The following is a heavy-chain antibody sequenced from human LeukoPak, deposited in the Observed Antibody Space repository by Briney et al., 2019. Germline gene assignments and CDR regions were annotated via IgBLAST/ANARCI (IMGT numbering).Heavy chain of an antibody. CDR3: GGPNPLLERPSAMDV. J-gene: IGHJ6*02. Sequence: GGSRRLSCAASGFTFRNFWMTWVRQAPGKGLEWVANIKQDGSEKHYVDSVKGRFTISRDNAKNSLYLQMNSLRAEDTAVYYCGGPNPLLERPSAMDVWGQGTTVTVSS. V-gene: IGHV3-7*03. CDR2: IKQDGSEK. CDR1: GFTFRNFW. D-gene: IGHD6-25*01.